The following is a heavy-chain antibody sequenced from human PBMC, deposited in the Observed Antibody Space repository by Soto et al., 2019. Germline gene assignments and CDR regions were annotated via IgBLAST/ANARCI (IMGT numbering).Heavy chain of an antibody. CDR1: GGTPSNSA. CDR2: IIPGFGLV. J-gene: IGHJ6*02. D-gene: IGHD3-22*01. Sequence: QVHLLLQSGAEVKKPGSSVKVSCKASGGTPSNSAISWVRQAPGQGLEWMGGIIPGFGLVKYAQNFQGRVTITADESTNTAYKELSSLRPEDTAVYYCAGGRIVVVGSRAYYGMDVWGQGTTVTVSS. CDR3: AGGRIVVVGSRAYYGMDV. V-gene: IGHV1-69*01.